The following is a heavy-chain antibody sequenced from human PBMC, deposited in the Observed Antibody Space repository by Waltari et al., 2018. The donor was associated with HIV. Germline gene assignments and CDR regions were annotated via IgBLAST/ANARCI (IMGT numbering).Heavy chain of an antibody. V-gene: IGHV1-46*01. J-gene: IGHJ3*01. CDR1: GASFTSSY. D-gene: IGHD2-21*01. Sequence: PGASVKISCQTSGASFTSSYIHWVRPAPGQGLVWMGIINPTDGRTTFSQHFLGRISMNRDTPRSTVYMELQSVQPDDTATYYCARVRCGGGGCQWAFDVWGQGTKVTVS. CDR2: INPTDGRT. CDR3: ARVRCGGGGCQWAFDV.